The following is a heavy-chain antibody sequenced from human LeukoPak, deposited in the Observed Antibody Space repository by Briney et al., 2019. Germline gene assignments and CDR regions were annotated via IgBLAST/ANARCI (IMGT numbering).Heavy chain of an antibody. CDR2: IKQDGNEK. D-gene: IGHD3-3*01. V-gene: IGHV3-7*01. J-gene: IGHJ6*03. CDR1: GFTFSSYW. Sequence: GGSLRLSCAASGFTFSSYWMSWVRQAPGKGLEWVANIKQDGNEKYYMDSVKGRFTISRDNAKNSLYLQMNSLRAEDTTVYYCAKDQQAIYDFWSAPIGGYYGDVWGKGPPVTVS. CDR3: AKDQQAIYDFWSAPIGGYYGDV.